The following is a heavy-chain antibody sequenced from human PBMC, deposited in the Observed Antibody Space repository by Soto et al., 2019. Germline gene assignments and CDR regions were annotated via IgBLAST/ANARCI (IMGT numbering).Heavy chain of an antibody. CDR3: ARDWVIAAAVPLTPFVY. CDR1: GCTFSSYW. CDR2: IKQDGSEK. D-gene: IGHD6-13*01. Sequence: EVQLVESGGGLVQPGGSLRLSCAASGCTFSSYWMSWVRQAPGKGLEWVANIKQDGSEKYYVDSVKGRFTISRDNAKNSLYLQMNSLRAEDTAVYYCARDWVIAAAVPLTPFVYWGQGTLVTVSS. J-gene: IGHJ4*02. V-gene: IGHV3-7*03.